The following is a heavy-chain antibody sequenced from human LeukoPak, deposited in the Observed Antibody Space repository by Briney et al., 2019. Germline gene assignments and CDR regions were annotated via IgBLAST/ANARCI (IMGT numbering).Heavy chain of an antibody. CDR2: MYTGGTT. CDR3: AKDEVTSGGGLAS. V-gene: IGHV3-53*01. CDR1: GFTVSGTH. Sequence: GGSLRLSCAASGFTVSGTHMSWVRQAPGKGLEWVSAMYTGGTTYYADSVTGRFTVSRETSRNPLFLHMDSLRAEDTAVYYCAKDEVTSGGGLASWGQGTLVIVSS. J-gene: IGHJ5*01. D-gene: IGHD2-21*02.